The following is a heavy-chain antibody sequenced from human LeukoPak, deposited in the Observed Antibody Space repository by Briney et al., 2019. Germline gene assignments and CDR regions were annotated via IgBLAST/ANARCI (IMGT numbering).Heavy chain of an antibody. CDR1: GFTFSSYS. CDR2: ISSSSSYI. J-gene: IGHJ4*02. D-gene: IGHD4-17*01. V-gene: IGHV3-21*01. CDR3: ARDSAYGDLNNFDY. Sequence: GGSLRLSCAASGFTFSSYSMNWVRQAPGKGLEWVSSISSSSSYIYYADSVKGRFTISRDNAKNSLYLQMSSPRAEDTAVYYCARDSAYGDLNNFDYWGQGTLVTVSS.